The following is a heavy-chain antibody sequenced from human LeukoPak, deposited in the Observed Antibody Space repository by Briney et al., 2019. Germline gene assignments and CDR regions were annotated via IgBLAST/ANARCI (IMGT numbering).Heavy chain of an antibody. D-gene: IGHD3-22*01. CDR2: IYYSGTS. Sequence: SETLSLTCTVSGGSISSSSYYWGWIRQPPGKGLEWIASIYYSGTSYYNPSLRSRVTISVDTSKNQFSLKLNSVTAADTAVYYCAGEYSSSPGYWGQGALVTVSS. CDR1: GGSISSSSYY. J-gene: IGHJ4*02. V-gene: IGHV4-39*07. CDR3: AGEYSSSPGY.